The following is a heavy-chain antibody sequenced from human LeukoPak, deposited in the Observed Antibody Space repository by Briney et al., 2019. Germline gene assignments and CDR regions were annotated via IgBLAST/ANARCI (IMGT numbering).Heavy chain of an antibody. CDR1: GGSISSSSYY. CDR3: ARRETYYYGSGSYYNDY. V-gene: IGHV4-39*01. CDR2: IYYSGST. J-gene: IGHJ4*02. Sequence: PSETLSLTCTVSGGSISSSSYYWGWIRQPPGTGLEWIGSIYYSGSTYYNPSLKSRVTISVDTSKNQFSLKLSSVTAADTAVYYCARRETYYYGSGSYYNDYWGQGTLVTLSS. D-gene: IGHD3-10*01.